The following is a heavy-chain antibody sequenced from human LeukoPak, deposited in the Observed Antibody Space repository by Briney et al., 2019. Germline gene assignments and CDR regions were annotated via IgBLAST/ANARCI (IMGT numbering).Heavy chain of an antibody. D-gene: IGHD6-19*01. CDR3: ARVSWLVTYGRLWFDP. CDR1: GGSFSGYY. Sequence: PSETLSLTCAVHGGSFSGYYWSWIRQPPGKGLEWIGEINHSGSTNYNPSLKSRVTISVDTSKNQFSLQLNSVTPEDTAVYYCARVSWLVTYGRLWFDPWGQGTLVTVSS. J-gene: IGHJ5*02. V-gene: IGHV4-34*01. CDR2: INHSGST.